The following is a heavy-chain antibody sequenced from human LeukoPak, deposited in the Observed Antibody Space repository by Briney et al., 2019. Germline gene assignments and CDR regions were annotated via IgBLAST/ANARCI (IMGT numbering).Heavy chain of an antibody. D-gene: IGHD3-22*01. CDR1: GFTFSNYA. CDR3: AKGGPYYYDSSGYYYFDS. V-gene: IGHV3-23*01. Sequence: GGSLRLSCAASGFTFSNYAMSWVRQGPGKGLEWVSAISGSGTSTYYADSMKGRFTITRDNFKNTLYLEMNSLRAEDTAVYYCAKGGPYYYDSSGYYYFDSWGQGAPFTVSS. J-gene: IGHJ4*02. CDR2: ISGSGTST.